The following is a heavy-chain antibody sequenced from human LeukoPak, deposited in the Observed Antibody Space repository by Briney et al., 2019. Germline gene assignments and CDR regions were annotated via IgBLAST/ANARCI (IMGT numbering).Heavy chain of an antibody. Sequence: ASVKVSCKASGFSFTSYDINWVRQAAGQGLERMGWMNPNSGSAAYEQKFQDRVAFTRNTSISTAYMELSSLRSEDTAVYYCARAPTYYYDSSGYYFKRGKGKLDYWGQGTLVTVSS. D-gene: IGHD3-22*01. J-gene: IGHJ4*02. V-gene: IGHV1-8*03. CDR2: MNPNSGSA. CDR3: ARAPTYYYDSSGYYFKRGKGKLDY. CDR1: GFSFTSYD.